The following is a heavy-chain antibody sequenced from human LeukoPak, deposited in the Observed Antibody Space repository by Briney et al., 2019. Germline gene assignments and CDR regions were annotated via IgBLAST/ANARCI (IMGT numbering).Heavy chain of an antibody. CDR2: INHSGST. V-gene: IGHV4-34*01. Sequence: PSETLSLTCAVYGGSFSCYYWSWIRQPPGKGLEWIGEINHSGSTNYNPSLKSRVTISVDTSKNQFSLKLSSVTAADTAVYYCARGQYYGSGYYYYYYMDVWGKGTTVTVSS. CDR3: ARGQYYGSGYYYYYYMDV. J-gene: IGHJ6*03. CDR1: GGSFSCYY. D-gene: IGHD3-10*01.